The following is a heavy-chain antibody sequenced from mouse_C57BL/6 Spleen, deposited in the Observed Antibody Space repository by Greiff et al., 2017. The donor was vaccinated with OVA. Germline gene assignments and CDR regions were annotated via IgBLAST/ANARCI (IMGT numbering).Heavy chain of an antibody. V-gene: IGHV8-12*01. D-gene: IGHD2-12*01. CDR1: GFSLSTSGMG. Sequence: QVQLKESGPGILQSSQTLSLTCSFSGFSLSTSGMGLSWIRQPSGKGLEWLAHIYWDDDKRYNPSLKRRLTISKDTSSNQVFLKITSVDTADTATYYCARRRGGGYYSDAMDYWGQGTSVTVSS. CDR3: ARRRGGGYYSDAMDY. J-gene: IGHJ4*01. CDR2: IYWDDDK.